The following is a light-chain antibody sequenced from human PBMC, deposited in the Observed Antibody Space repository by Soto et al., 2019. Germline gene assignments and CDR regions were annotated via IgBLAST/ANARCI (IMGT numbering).Light chain of an antibody. Sequence: DIVMTQSPDCLAVSLGERATINCKSSQGVLYSSNNKNYLAWYQQKPGQPPKLLIYWASTRESGVPDRFSGSGSGTDFTLTISSLQAEDVAVYYCQQYYSTPLTFGGGTKVDIK. CDR2: WAS. CDR1: QGVLYSSNNKNY. CDR3: QQYYSTPLT. V-gene: IGKV4-1*01. J-gene: IGKJ4*01.